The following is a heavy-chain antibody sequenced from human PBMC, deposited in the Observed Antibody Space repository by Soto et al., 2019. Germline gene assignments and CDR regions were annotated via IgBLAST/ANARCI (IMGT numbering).Heavy chain of an antibody. CDR3: ARGGDYDIQGGFDP. V-gene: IGHV4-34*01. J-gene: IGHJ5*02. CDR1: GGSFSGYY. D-gene: IGHD3-9*01. CDR2: INHSGST. Sequence: QVQLQQWGAGLLKPSETLSLTCAVYGGSFSGYYWIWIRQPPGKWLEWIGEINHSGSTNYNPSLKSRVPISVDTSKNQFSLKLSSVTAADTAVYYCARGGDYDIQGGFDPWGQGTLVTVSS.